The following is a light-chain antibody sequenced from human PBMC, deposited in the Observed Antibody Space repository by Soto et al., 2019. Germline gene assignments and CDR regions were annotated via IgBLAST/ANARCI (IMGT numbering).Light chain of an antibody. CDR1: QSVNSR. CDR2: GAS. J-gene: IGKJ5*01. V-gene: IGKV3-20*01. Sequence: EILFTQSPCTLSLSPGARATLSCRASQSVNSRLAWYQHKPGQAPRLLISGASSRATGIPDRFSGSGSATDFTLTISRLEPEDFALYYCQHYGRSPITFGQGTRLEIK. CDR3: QHYGRSPIT.